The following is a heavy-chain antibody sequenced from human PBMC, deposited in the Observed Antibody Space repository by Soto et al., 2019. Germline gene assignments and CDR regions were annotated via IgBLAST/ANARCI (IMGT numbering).Heavy chain of an antibody. CDR3: AKDRLSTRSDEGYYYGMDV. V-gene: IGHV3-23*01. CDR2: ISGSGGST. D-gene: IGHD2-2*01. CDR1: GFTFSSYA. J-gene: IGHJ6*02. Sequence: GGSLRLSCAASGFTFSSYAMSWVRQAPGKGLEWVSAISGSGGSTYYADSVKGRFTISRDNSKNTLYLQMNSLRAEDTAVYYCAKDRLSTRSDEGYYYGMDVWGQGTTVTVSS.